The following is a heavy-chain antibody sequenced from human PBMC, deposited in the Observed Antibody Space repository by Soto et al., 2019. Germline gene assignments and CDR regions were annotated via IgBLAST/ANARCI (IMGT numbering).Heavy chain of an antibody. J-gene: IGHJ6*02. D-gene: IGHD6-13*01. V-gene: IGHV3-21*02. CDR1: GFTFSSYS. CDR2: ISSSSSYI. Sequence: EVQLVESGGGLVKPGGSLRLSCAASGFTFSSYSMNWVRQAPGKGLEWVASISSSSSYIYYADSVKGRFTISRDKAKNSLFLHMSSLRAEDTALYYCARHQGPAAGNYGMDVWGRGTTVTVSS. CDR3: ARHQGPAAGNYGMDV.